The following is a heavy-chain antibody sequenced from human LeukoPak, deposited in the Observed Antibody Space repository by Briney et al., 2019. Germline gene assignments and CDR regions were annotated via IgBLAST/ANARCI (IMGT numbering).Heavy chain of an antibody. V-gene: IGHV3-48*01. Sequence: GGSLRLSCAASGFTFSSYAMSWVRQAPGKGLEWVSYLTNSGNSKSYADSVKGRFTIARDNTKNSLYLQMNGLRAEDTAVYYCARDVRFLEWLLSFGMDVWGQGTTVTVSS. CDR3: ARDVRFLEWLLSFGMDV. J-gene: IGHJ6*02. CDR2: LTNSGNSK. CDR1: GFTFSSYA. D-gene: IGHD3-3*01.